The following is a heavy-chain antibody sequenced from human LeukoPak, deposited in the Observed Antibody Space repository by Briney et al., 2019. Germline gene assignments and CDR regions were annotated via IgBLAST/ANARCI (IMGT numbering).Heavy chain of an antibody. CDR3: ARGRYGDHITEGFDQ. CDR2: IIWNGGST. Sequence: GGSLTLSCAASGFTFADYGMSWVRNAPGKGLEWVSGIIWNGGSTGYADSVKGRFTISRDSSTNTLFLQMVRLSAEDTAVYYCARGRYGDHITEGFDQWGQGTLVTVSS. V-gene: IGHV3-20*04. CDR1: GFTFADYG. J-gene: IGHJ4*02. D-gene: IGHD4-17*01.